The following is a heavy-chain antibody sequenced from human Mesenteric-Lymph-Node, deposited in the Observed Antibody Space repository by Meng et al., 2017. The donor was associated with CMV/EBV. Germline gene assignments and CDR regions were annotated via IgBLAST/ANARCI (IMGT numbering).Heavy chain of an antibody. CDR2: IYYSGST. CDR3: ARARADILFPDY. D-gene: IGHD3-9*01. Sequence: CTVSGVSISSGGYYWSWIRQHPGKGLEWIGYIYYSGSTYYNPSLKSRVTISVETSKNQFSLKLSSVTAADTAVYYCARARADILFPDYWGQGTLVTVSS. V-gene: IGHV4-31*03. CDR1: GVSISSGGYY. J-gene: IGHJ4*02.